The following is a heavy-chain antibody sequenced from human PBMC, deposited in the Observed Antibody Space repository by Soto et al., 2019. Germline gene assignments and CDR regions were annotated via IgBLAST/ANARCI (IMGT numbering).Heavy chain of an antibody. CDR1: GYSFTSYW. J-gene: IGHJ6*02. Sequence: PGESLKISCKGSGYSFTSYWISWVRQMPGKGLEWMGRIDPSDSYTNYSPSFQGHVTISADKSISTAYLQWSSLKASDTAMYYCARYYYDSSGFANYYYYYGMDVWGQRTTVTVSS. V-gene: IGHV5-10-1*01. D-gene: IGHD3-22*01. CDR2: IDPSDSYT. CDR3: ARYYYDSSGFANYYYYYGMDV.